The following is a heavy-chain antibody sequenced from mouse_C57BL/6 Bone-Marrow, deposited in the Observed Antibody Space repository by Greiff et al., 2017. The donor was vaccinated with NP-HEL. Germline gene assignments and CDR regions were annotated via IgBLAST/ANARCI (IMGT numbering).Heavy chain of an antibody. CDR1: GYTFTSYW. CDR2: IDLNSGGT. V-gene: IGHV1-72*01. CDR3: AREYYGSSYRYFDV. Sequence: QQSCKASGYTFTSYWMHWVKQRPGRGLEWIGRIDLNSGGTKYNEKFKSKATLTVDKPSSTAYMQLSSLTSEDSAVYYCAREYYGSSYRYFDVWGTGTTVTVSS. D-gene: IGHD1-1*01. J-gene: IGHJ1*03.